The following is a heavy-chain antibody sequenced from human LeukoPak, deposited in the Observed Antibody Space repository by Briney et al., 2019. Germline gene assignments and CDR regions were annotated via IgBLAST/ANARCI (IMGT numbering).Heavy chain of an antibody. Sequence: GGSLRLSCAASGFTFSSYWMSWVRQAPGKGLEWVANINQDGSEKYYVDSVKGRFTISRDNAKNSLYLQMNSLRAEDTAIYYCASPDWSEAYWGQGTLVTVSS. V-gene: IGHV3-7*01. J-gene: IGHJ4*02. CDR2: INQDGSEK. CDR1: GFTFSSYW. CDR3: ASPDWSEAY. D-gene: IGHD3-9*01.